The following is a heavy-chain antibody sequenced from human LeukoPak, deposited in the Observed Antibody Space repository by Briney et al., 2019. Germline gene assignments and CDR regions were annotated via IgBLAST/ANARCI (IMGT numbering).Heavy chain of an antibody. J-gene: IGHJ4*02. V-gene: IGHV3-33*01. CDR3: AGDLRTMVRGVITGGFDY. D-gene: IGHD3-10*01. CDR2: IWYDGSNK. Sequence: PGRSLRLSCAASGFTFSSYGMHWVRQAPGKGLEWAAVIWYDGSNKYYADSVKGRFTISRDNSKNTLYLQMNSLRAEDTAVYYCAGDLRTMVRGVITGGFDYWGQGTLVTVSS. CDR1: GFTFSSYG.